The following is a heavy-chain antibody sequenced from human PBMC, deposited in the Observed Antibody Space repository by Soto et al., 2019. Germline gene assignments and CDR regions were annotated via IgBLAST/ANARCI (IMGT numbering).Heavy chain of an antibody. D-gene: IGHD3-22*01. V-gene: IGHV1-2*02. CDR2: INPNSGGT. J-gene: IGHJ4*02. CDR1: GYTLTVYY. CDR3: ARASLYDSSGYYYYSSELDY. Sequence: ASVKVYCKASGYTLTVYYMHWLRQAPGQGLEWMGWINPNSGGTNYAQKFQGRVTMTRDTSISTAYMELSRLRSDDTAVYYCARASLYDSSGYYYYSSELDYWGQGTLVTVSS.